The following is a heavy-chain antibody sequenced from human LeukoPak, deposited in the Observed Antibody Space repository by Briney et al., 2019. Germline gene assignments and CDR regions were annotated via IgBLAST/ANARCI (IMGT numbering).Heavy chain of an antibody. CDR1: GFTFSSYW. V-gene: IGHV3-74*01. D-gene: IGHD3-10*01. Sequence: GGPLRLSCAASGFTFSSYWMHWVRHAPGKGLVWVSRINSDGSSTSYVDSVKGRFTISRDNAKNTLYLQMNSLRAEDTAVYYCAREGRYYGSGSYPDFDYWGQGTLVTVSS. J-gene: IGHJ4*02. CDR3: AREGRYYGSGSYPDFDY. CDR2: INSDGSST.